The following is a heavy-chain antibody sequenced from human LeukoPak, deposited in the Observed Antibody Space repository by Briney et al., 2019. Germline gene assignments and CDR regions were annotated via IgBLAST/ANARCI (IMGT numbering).Heavy chain of an antibody. CDR3: ARDRSSWYRGELDY. V-gene: IGHV3-21*01. CDR2: ISSSSSYI. J-gene: IGHJ4*02. Sequence: PGGSLRLSCVASGFTFSSYSMNWVRQAPGKGLEWVSSISSSSSYIYYADSVKGRFTISRDNAKNSLYLQMNSLRAEDTAVYYCARDRSSWYRGELDYWGQGTLVTVSS. D-gene: IGHD6-13*01. CDR1: GFTFSSYS.